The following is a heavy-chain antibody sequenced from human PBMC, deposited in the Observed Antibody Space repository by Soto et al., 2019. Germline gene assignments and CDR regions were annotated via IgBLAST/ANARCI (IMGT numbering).Heavy chain of an antibody. CDR1: GGSFSGYY. V-gene: IGHV4-34*01. D-gene: IGHD4-17*01. Sequence: SETLSLTCAVYGGSFSGYYWSWIRQPPGKGLEWIGEINHSGSTNYNPSLKSRVTISVDTSKNQFSLKLSSVTAADTAVYYCARASYGDYDYWGQGTLVTVSS. CDR2: INHSGST. J-gene: IGHJ4*02. CDR3: ARASYGDYDY.